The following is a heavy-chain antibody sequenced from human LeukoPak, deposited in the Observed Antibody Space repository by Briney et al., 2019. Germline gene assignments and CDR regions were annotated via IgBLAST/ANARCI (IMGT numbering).Heavy chain of an antibody. Sequence: GASVKVSCKASGYTFTDYYMHWVRQAPGQGLEWMGWINPNSGGTNCAQKFQGRVTMTRDTSISTAYMELSRLRSDDTAVYYCARLSPLNGDIVVVVAVFDPWGQGTLVTVSS. D-gene: IGHD2-15*01. CDR2: INPNSGGT. CDR3: ARLSPLNGDIVVVVAVFDP. CDR1: GYTFTDYY. V-gene: IGHV1-2*02. J-gene: IGHJ5*02.